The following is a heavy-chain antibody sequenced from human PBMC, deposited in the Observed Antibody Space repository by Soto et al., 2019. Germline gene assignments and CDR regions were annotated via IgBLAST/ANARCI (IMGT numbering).Heavy chain of an antibody. V-gene: IGHV4-34*01. J-gene: IGHJ4*02. CDR3: ARGPGAAPFDS. CDR2: VNHRGSP. D-gene: IGHD3-10*01. Sequence: SETLSLTCAVYGGSFSDYHWSWIRQPPGKGLEWIGGVNHRGSPDCNPSLKTRVTISVDTSENQFSLTLSSVTAADTALYYCARGPGAAPFDSWGQGTMVTVSS. CDR1: GGSFSDYH.